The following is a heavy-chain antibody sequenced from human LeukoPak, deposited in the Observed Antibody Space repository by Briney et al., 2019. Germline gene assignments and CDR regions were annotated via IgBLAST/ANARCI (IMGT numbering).Heavy chain of an antibody. CDR2: ISISSSNI. D-gene: IGHD3-9*01. Sequence: GGSLRLSCAASGFTFSSYSMSWVRQAPGKGLEWIAYISISSSNIHYADSVRGRFTISRDNANNSLYLQLSSLRVEDTAVYYCAREYYGVIFSHYLDVWGKGTTVTVSS. V-gene: IGHV3-48*04. J-gene: IGHJ6*04. CDR1: GFTFSSYS. CDR3: AREYYGVIFSHYLDV.